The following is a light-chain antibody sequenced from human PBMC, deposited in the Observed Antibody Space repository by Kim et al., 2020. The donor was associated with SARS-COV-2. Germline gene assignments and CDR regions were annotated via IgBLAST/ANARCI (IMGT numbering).Light chain of an antibody. Sequence: QSALTPPPSASGSLGQSVTISCTGTSSDVGGYNFVSWYQQHPGKAPKVVIYEVTKRPSGVPDRFSGSKSGNTASLTVSGLQAEDEADYHCSSYAGNSLVFGGGTKVTVL. V-gene: IGLV2-8*01. CDR3: SSYAGNSLV. CDR1: SSDVGGYNF. CDR2: EVT. J-gene: IGLJ2*01.